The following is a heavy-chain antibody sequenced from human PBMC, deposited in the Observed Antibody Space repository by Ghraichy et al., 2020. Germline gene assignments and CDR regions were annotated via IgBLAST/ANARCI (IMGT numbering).Heavy chain of an antibody. CDR1: GFTFSSCA. V-gene: IGHV3-23*01. Sequence: GESLNISCAASGFTFSSCAMSWVRQAPGKGLEWVSAISGSGGSTYYADSVKGRFTISRDTSKKTLYLQMNSLRAEDTAVYYCAKGSYYDSGGYYYFEYWGQGTLVTVSS. J-gene: IGHJ4*02. CDR3: AKGSYYDSGGYYYFEY. CDR2: ISGSGGST. D-gene: IGHD3-22*01.